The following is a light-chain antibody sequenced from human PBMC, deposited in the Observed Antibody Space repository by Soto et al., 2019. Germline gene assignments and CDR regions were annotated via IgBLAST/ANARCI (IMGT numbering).Light chain of an antibody. J-gene: IGLJ1*01. CDR3: SSYTSSSTRV. V-gene: IGLV2-14*01. Sequence: QSALTQPASVSGSPGQSITISCTGTSSDVGGYNSVSWYQQHPGKAPKLVIYEVTNRPSGISNRFSGSKSGNTASLTISGLQAEDEADYYCSSYTSSSTRVFGTGTNATVL. CDR1: SSDVGGYNS. CDR2: EVT.